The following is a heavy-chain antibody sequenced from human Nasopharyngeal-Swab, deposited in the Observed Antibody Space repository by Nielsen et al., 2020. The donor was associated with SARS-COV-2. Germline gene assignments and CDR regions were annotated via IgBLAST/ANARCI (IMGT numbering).Heavy chain of an antibody. D-gene: IGHD6-19*01. CDR2: IVVGSGDT. Sequence: SVKVSCKASVFIFTKSAVQWLRHARGQRLEYMGWIVVGSGDTNYAQNFQERVSITRDMSTSTAYMELSSLRSEDTAVYYCAAGNASGWYVNSFDCWGQGTLVPVSS. V-gene: IGHV1-58*01. CDR1: VFIFTKSA. CDR3: AAGNASGWYVNSFDC. J-gene: IGHJ4*02.